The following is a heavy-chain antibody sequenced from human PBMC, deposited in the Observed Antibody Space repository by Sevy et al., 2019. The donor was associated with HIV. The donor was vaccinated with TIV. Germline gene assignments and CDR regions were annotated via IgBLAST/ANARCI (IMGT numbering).Heavy chain of an antibody. V-gene: IGHV1-24*01. D-gene: IGHD2-2*01. CDR1: GYTLTELS. J-gene: IGHJ6*02. Sequence: ASVKVSCKVSGYTLTELSMHWVRQAPGKGLEWMGGFDPEDGETIDAQKFQGRVTMTEDTSTDTAYMELSSLRSEDTAVYYCAASFCTSCYDFYYYYYGMDVWGQGTTVTVSS. CDR2: FDPEDGET. CDR3: AASFCTSCYDFYYYYYGMDV.